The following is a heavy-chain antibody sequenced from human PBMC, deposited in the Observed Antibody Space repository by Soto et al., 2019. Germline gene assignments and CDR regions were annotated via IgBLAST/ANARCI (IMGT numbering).Heavy chain of an antibody. CDR2: IIPIFGTA. Sequence: GASVKVSCKASGGTFSSYAISWVRQAPGQGLEWMGGIIPIFGTANYAQKFQGRVTITADESTSTAYMELGSLRSEDTAVYYCARGSITIFGVVTYYYYYGMDVWGQGTTVTVSS. CDR1: GGTFSSYA. V-gene: IGHV1-69*13. D-gene: IGHD3-3*01. CDR3: ARGSITIFGVVTYYYYYGMDV. J-gene: IGHJ6*02.